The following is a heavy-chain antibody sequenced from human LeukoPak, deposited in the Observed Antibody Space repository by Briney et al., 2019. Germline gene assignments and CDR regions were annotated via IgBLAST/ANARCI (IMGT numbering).Heavy chain of an antibody. V-gene: IGHV4-39*01. CDR3: ARLEAYSSGWYVYDAFDI. CDR2: IYYSGST. CDR1: GGSISSSSYY. Sequence: SETLSLTCTVSGGSISSSSYYWGWIRQPPGKGLEWIGSIYYSGSTYYNPSLKSRVTISVDTSKNQFSLKLGSVTAADTAVYYCARLEAYSSGWYVYDAFDIWGQGTMVTVSS. D-gene: IGHD6-19*01. J-gene: IGHJ3*02.